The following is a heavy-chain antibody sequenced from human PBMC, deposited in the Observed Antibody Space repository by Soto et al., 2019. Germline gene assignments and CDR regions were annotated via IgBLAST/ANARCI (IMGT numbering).Heavy chain of an antibody. D-gene: IGHD3-22*01. V-gene: IGHV1-69*02. Sequence: QVQLVQSGAEVKKPGSSVKVSCKASGGTFSSYTISWVRQAPGQGLEWMGRIIPILGIENYAQKVQGRVTVTADKFTSTDYMELSSLRSEDTAVYYCARVGQNYYDSSGYYYDWYFDLWGRGTLVTVSS. CDR1: GGTFSSYT. J-gene: IGHJ2*01. CDR2: IIPILGIE. CDR3: ARVGQNYYDSSGYYYDWYFDL.